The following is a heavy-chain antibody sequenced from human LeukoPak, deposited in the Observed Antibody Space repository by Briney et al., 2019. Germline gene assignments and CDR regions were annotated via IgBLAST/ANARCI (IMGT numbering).Heavy chain of an antibody. CDR1: GGSFSGYY. J-gene: IGHJ6*02. Sequence: SETLSLTCAVSGGSFSGYYWTWIRQPPGKGLEWIGEINHSGSANYNPSLKSRVTISLDTSKNQFSLKLSSVTAADTAVYYCARELGYCSSTSCYEGGMDVWGQGTTVTVSS. D-gene: IGHD2-2*01. V-gene: IGHV4-34*01. CDR3: ARELGYCSSTSCYEGGMDV. CDR2: INHSGSA.